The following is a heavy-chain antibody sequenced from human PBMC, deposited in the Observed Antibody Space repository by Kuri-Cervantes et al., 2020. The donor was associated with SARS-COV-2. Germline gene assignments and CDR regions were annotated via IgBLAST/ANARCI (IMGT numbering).Heavy chain of an antibody. CDR1: GFTVGNNY. J-gene: IGHJ4*02. CDR3: AKDGAGAHDF. Sequence: GGSLRLSCAAFGFTVGNNYMSWVRQAPGKGLEWVAFISYDGNNKKCIASGKGRFTISRDNSQNKLYPQMRSLRPEDTAMYYCAKDGAGAHDFWGQGTLVTVSS. D-gene: IGHD4/OR15-4a*01. CDR2: ISYDGNNK. V-gene: IGHV3-30*18.